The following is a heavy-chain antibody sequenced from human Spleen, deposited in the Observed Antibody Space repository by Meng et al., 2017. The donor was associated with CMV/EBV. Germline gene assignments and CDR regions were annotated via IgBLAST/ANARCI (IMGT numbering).Heavy chain of an antibody. CDR2: IKQDDSER. CDR3: AREGRDLDL. V-gene: IGHV3-7*01. J-gene: IGHJ5*02. Sequence: GESLKISCAASGFIFSNYWMSWVRQAPGKGLEWLANIKQDDSERYYVDSVKGRFTISRDNAKKFLYLQMNFLGAEDTAVYFCAREGRDLDLWGLGTLVTVSS. D-gene: IGHD2-15*01. CDR1: GFIFSNYW.